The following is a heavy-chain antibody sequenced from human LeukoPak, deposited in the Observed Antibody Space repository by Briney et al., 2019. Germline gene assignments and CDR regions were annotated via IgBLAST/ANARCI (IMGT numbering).Heavy chain of an antibody. Sequence: PSQTLSLTCTVSGGSISSGGYYWSWIRQHPGKGLEWIGYIYYSGSTYYNPSLKSRVTISVDTSKNQFSLKLSSVTAADTAVCYCARWIVVVPAAPSFDYWGQGTLVTVSS. D-gene: IGHD2-2*01. CDR3: ARWIVVVPAAPSFDY. V-gene: IGHV4-31*03. CDR1: GGSISSGGYY. CDR2: IYYSGST. J-gene: IGHJ4*02.